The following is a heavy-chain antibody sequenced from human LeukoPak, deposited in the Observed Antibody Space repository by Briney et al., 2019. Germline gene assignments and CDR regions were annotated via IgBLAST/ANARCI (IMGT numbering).Heavy chain of an antibody. Sequence: GASVKVSCKASGYTFTSYGINWVRQATGQGLEWMGWMNPNSGNTGYAQKFQGRVTITRNTSISTAYMELSSLRSEDTAVYYCARGQSDYGDYFDAFDIWGQGTMVTVSS. CDR1: GYTFTSYG. D-gene: IGHD4-17*01. V-gene: IGHV1-8*03. CDR3: ARGQSDYGDYFDAFDI. J-gene: IGHJ3*02. CDR2: MNPNSGNT.